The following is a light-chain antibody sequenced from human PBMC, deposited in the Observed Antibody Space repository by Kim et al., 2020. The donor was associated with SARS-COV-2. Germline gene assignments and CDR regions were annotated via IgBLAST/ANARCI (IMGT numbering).Light chain of an antibody. CDR2: GKN. V-gene: IGLV3-19*01. J-gene: IGLJ1*01. Sequence: SSELTQDPAVYVALGQTVRITCQGDSLRSYYASWYQQKPGQAPVLVSYGKNNRPSGIPDRFSGSTSGNTASLTITGAQAEDEADYYCNSRDSSGNHLGVF. CDR3: NSRDSSGNHLGV. CDR1: SLRSYY.